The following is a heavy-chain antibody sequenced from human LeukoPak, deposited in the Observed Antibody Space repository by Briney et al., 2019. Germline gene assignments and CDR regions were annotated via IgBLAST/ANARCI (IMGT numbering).Heavy chain of an antibody. CDR1: GFTFSNFA. Sequence: GRSLSLSCAPSGFTFSNFAMSCVRQAPRKWLEWVSAIIGIGGSTYYADSMKGWLTISRDHPKNPLYLQMNSLRTEHTAVYYCAKRDYGGQGTLFTVSS. V-gene: IGHV3-23*01. CDR2: IIGIGGST. CDR3: AKRDY. J-gene: IGHJ4*02.